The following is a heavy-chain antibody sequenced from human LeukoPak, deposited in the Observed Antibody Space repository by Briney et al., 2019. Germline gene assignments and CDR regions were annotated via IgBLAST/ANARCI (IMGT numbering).Heavy chain of an antibody. CDR3: ARSDSSSSVYYYYMDV. CDR2: IIPIFGTA. J-gene: IGHJ6*03. CDR1: GGTFSSYA. V-gene: IGHV1-69*05. D-gene: IGHD6-6*01. Sequence: SVKVSCKASGGTFSSYAISWVRQAPGQGLEWMGGIIPIFGTANYAQKFQGRVTITTDESTSTAYMELSSLRSEDTAVYYCARSDSSSSVYYYYMDVWGKGTTVTVSS.